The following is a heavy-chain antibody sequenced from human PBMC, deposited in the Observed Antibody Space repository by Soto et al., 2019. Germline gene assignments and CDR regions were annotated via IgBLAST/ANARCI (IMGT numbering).Heavy chain of an antibody. CDR1: GFTFSNYN. V-gene: IGHV3-30*03. D-gene: IGHD2-15*01. J-gene: IGHJ3*02. CDR3: ARGEYCSGGSCYSMISAFDI. CDR2: ISYDGSNK. Sequence: GGSLRLSCAASGFTFSNYNMNWVRQAPGKGLEWVAVISYDGSNKYYANSVKGRFTISRDNSKNTLYLQMGSLRAEDMAVYYCARGEYCSGGSCYSMISAFDIWGQGTMVTVSS.